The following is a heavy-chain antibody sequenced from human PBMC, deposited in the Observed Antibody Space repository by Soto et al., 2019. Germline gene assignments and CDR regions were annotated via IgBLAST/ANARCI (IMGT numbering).Heavy chain of an antibody. CDR2: ISSSSSYI. CDR1: GFTFSSYI. D-gene: IGHD3-9*01. J-gene: IGHJ5*02. Sequence: EVQLVESGGGLVKPGGSLRLSCAASGFTFSSYIMNWVRQAPGKGLEWVSSISSSSSYIYYADSVKGRFTISRDNAKNSLYLQMNSLRAEDTAVYYCARDVHYDILTGYYVKSWFDPWGQGTLVTVSS. V-gene: IGHV3-21*01. CDR3: ARDVHYDILTGYYVKSWFDP.